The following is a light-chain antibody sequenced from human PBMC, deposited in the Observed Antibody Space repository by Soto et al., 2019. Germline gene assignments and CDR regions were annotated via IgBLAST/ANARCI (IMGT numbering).Light chain of an antibody. CDR1: QSISKY. J-gene: IGKJ2*01. Sequence: DIQMTQSPSSLSASVGDRVTITCRASQSISKYLNWYQQKPGKAPKLLIYAAPSLQSGVPSRFSVSGSGTDFTITISSLQLEDFVTYYCQQSYTTPYTFGQGTKLDIK. CDR2: AAP. CDR3: QQSYTTPYT. V-gene: IGKV1-39*01.